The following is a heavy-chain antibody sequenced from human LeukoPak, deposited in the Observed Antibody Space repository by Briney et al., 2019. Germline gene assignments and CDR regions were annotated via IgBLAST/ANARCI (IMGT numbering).Heavy chain of an antibody. CDR2: IYYSGST. V-gene: IGHV4-59*01. CDR3: ARDHYYDSSGYYHFDY. D-gene: IGHD3-22*01. J-gene: IGHJ4*02. Sequence: PSETLSLTCTVSGGSISSYYWSWIRQPPGKGLEWIGYIYYSGSTNYNPSLKSRVTISVDTSKNQFSLKLSSVTAADTAVYYCARDHYYDSSGYYHFDYWGQGTLVTVSS. CDR1: GGSISSYY.